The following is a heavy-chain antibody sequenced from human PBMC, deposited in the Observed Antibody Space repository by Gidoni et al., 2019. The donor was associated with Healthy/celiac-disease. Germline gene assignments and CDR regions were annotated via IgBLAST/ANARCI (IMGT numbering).Heavy chain of an antibody. CDR3: ARDLRGSDFDP. CDR2: INPSGGST. CDR1: GYTFTSYY. Sequence: QVQLVQSGAEVKKPGASVQVSCKASGYTFTSYYMPWVRQAPGQGLEWMGIINPSGGSTSYAQKFQGRVTMTRDTSTSTVYMELSSLRSEDTAVYYCARDLRGSDFDPWGQGTLVTVSS. J-gene: IGHJ5*02. V-gene: IGHV1-46*01. D-gene: IGHD3-10*01.